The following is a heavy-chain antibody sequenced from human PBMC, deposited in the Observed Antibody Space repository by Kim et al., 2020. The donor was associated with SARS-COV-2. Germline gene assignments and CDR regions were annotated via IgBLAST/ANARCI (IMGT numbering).Heavy chain of an antibody. Sequence: GGSLRLSCAASGFTFSDYYMSWIRQAPGKGLEWVSYISSSGSTIYYADSVKGRFTISRDNAKNSLYLQMNSLRAEDTAVYYCASESSGCYYMFDYWGQGTLVTVSS. J-gene: IGHJ4*02. CDR3: ASESSGCYYMFDY. D-gene: IGHD1-26*01. CDR1: GFTFSDYY. V-gene: IGHV3-11*01. CDR2: ISSSGSTI.